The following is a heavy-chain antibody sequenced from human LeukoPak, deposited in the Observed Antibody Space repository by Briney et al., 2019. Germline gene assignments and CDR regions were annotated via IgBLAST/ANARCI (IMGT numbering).Heavy chain of an antibody. CDR3: AKDRCSSTSCYLFDY. J-gene: IGHJ4*02. V-gene: IGHV3-23*01. Sequence: GGSLRLSCTASGLTFSNAWMTWVRQAPGKGLEWVSAFSGSGGSTYYADSVKGRFTISRDNSKNTLFLQMNSLRAEDTAVYYCAKDRCSSTSCYLFDYWGQGTLVTVSS. D-gene: IGHD2-2*01. CDR1: GLTFSNAW. CDR2: FSGSGGST.